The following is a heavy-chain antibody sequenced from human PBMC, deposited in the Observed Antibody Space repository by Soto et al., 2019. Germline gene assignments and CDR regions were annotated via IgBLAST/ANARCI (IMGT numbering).Heavy chain of an antibody. V-gene: IGHV6-1*01. Sequence: SQTLSLTCAISGDSVSSHSAAWNWIRQSPSRGLEWLGRTYYRSKWYNDYAVSVKSRITINPDTSKNQFSLQLNSVTPEDTAVYYCAREGVYSGYVLYYYYYGMDVWGQGTTVTVSS. CDR1: GDSVSSHSAA. J-gene: IGHJ6*02. D-gene: IGHD5-12*01. CDR2: TYYRSKWYN. CDR3: AREGVYSGYVLYYYYYGMDV.